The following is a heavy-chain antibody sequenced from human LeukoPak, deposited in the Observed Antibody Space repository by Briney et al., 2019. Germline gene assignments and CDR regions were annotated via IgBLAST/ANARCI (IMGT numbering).Heavy chain of an antibody. CDR3: ARSKDVAGPGTNAFDI. CDR2: TYYRSKWFN. Sequence: SQTLSLTCVISGDSVSSNSAAWNWIRQSPSRGLEWLGRTYYRSKWFNDYAVSVGSRITINPDTSKNQFSLQLNSVTPEDAAVYYCARSKDVAGPGTNAFDIWGQGTMVTVSS. CDR1: GDSVSSNSAA. J-gene: IGHJ3*02. D-gene: IGHD6-13*01. V-gene: IGHV6-1*01.